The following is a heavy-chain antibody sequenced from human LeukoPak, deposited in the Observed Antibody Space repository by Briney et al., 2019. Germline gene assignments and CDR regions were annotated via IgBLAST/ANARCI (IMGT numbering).Heavy chain of an antibody. CDR2: IIPIFGTA. Sequence: SVKVSCKASGGTFSSYAISWVRQAPGQGLEWMGGIIPIFGTANYAQKFQGRVTITTDESTSTAYMELSSLRSEDTAVYYCARGVFGVAYYYYYYMDGWVKGTTVTVSS. J-gene: IGHJ6*03. D-gene: IGHD3-3*01. CDR1: GGTFSSYA. V-gene: IGHV1-69*05. CDR3: ARGVFGVAYYYYYYMDG.